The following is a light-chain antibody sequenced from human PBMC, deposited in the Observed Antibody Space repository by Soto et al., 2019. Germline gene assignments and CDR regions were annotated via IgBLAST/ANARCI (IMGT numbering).Light chain of an antibody. J-gene: IGKJ1*01. Sequence: DIQMTQSPSSLSASVGDRVTITCRASQSIRSYLSWFQQKPGKAPKLLIYDASTLQSGVPSRFSGSGSGTDFTLTIGSLQPEDFATYFCQQSYGTPWTFGQGTKVDIK. CDR1: QSIRSY. CDR3: QQSYGTPWT. V-gene: IGKV1-39*01. CDR2: DAS.